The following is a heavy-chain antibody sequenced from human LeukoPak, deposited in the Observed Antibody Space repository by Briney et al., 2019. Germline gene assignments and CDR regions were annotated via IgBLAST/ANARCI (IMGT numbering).Heavy chain of an antibody. J-gene: IGHJ2*01. Sequence: SETLSLTCIVSGDSINSGGYYWTWIRQHPGEALEWIGYIYYSGTTYYNPSLKSRVAISVDTSKIPFSLRLSSVTAADTAVYYCARASKYCSGSNCYWYFDLWGRGTLVTVSS. CDR1: GDSINSGGYY. D-gene: IGHD2-15*01. CDR3: ARASKYCSGSNCYWYFDL. V-gene: IGHV4-31*03. CDR2: IYYSGTT.